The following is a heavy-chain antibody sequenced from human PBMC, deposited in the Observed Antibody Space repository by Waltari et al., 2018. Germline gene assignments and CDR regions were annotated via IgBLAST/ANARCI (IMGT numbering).Heavy chain of an antibody. CDR1: GYSFITHE. D-gene: IGHD3-3*01. J-gene: IGHJ5*02. V-gene: IGHV1-8*02. CDR2: VNPNSGAT. Sequence: QVQLVQSGADVLRPGASVKVSCQASGYSFITHEFNWGRQAAGQGLEWMGWVNPNSGATAYAQRFQGRITMTWDTSISTAYMELSNLRSDDTAVLYCARGRDVFANFDYNWFDPWGQGTLVTVSS. CDR3: ARGRDVFANFDYNWFDP.